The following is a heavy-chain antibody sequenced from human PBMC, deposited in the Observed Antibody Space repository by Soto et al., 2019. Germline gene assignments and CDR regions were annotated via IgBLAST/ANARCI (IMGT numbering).Heavy chain of an antibody. CDR1: GDSINNSHW. Sequence: SETLSLTCAVSGDSINNSHWWSWVRQTPGKGPEWIGETYHSGTTNYNPSLKTRVTISIDKSKNQFSLKMNSVTAADTAVYYCAREVNSSPARGPNWFDPWGQGTLVTVSS. V-gene: IGHV4-4*02. CDR3: AREVNSSPARGPNWFDP. J-gene: IGHJ5*02. CDR2: TYHSGTT. D-gene: IGHD6-13*01.